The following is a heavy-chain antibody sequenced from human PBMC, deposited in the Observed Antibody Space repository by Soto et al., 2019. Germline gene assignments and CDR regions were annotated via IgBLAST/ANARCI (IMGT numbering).Heavy chain of an antibody. Sequence: SLRLSCVASGFNVDDYAMHWVRQAPGKGLEWVSGISANGDTIDYADSVKGRFTISRDNAKNSLFLQMNSLRPEDTALYYCAKDMKWGGMTTIHYFDSWGQGTQVTVPQ. CDR3: AKDMKWGGMTTIHYFDS. CDR1: GFNVDDYA. V-gene: IGHV3-9*01. CDR2: ISANGDTI. J-gene: IGHJ4*02. D-gene: IGHD4-17*01.